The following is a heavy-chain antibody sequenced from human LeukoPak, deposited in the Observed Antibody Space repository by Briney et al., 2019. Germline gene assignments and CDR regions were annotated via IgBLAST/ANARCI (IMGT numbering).Heavy chain of an antibody. D-gene: IGHD6-19*01. CDR3: ARRYSSGWGLFDY. V-gene: IGHV4-59*08. Sequence: SETLSLTCTVSGGSISSYYWSWIRQPPGKGLEWIGYIYYSGSTNYNPSLKSRVTISVDTSKNQFSLKLSSVTAADTAVYYCARRYSSGWGLFDYWGQGTLVAVSS. CDR1: GGSISSYY. CDR2: IYYSGST. J-gene: IGHJ4*02.